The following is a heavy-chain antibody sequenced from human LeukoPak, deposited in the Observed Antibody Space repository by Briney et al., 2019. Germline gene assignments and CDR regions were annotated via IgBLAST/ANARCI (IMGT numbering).Heavy chain of an antibody. CDR3: ARDGAAAGSGGDY. V-gene: IGHV4-4*07. Sequence: PSETLSLTYTVSGGSIRSYYGSWIRQPAGKGLEWIGRIYTSGSTNYNPSLKSRVTMSVDTSKNQFYLKLGSVTAADTAVYYCARDGAAAGSGGDYWGQGTLVTVSS. CDR2: IYTSGST. D-gene: IGHD6-13*01. J-gene: IGHJ4*02. CDR1: GGSIRSYY.